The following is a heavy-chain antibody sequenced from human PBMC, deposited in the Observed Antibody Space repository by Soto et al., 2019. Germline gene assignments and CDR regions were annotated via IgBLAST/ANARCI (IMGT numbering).Heavy chain of an antibody. V-gene: IGHV3-30*18. Sequence: GGSLRLSCAASGFTFSGYGMHWVRQAPGKGLEWVAVISYDGNNKYYADSVKGRFTISRDNSKNTLYLQMNSLRAEDTAVYYCAKGGRGTYYYYGMDVWGQGTTVTVSS. J-gene: IGHJ6*02. CDR3: AKGGRGTYYYYGMDV. D-gene: IGHD1-1*01. CDR1: GFTFSGYG. CDR2: ISYDGNNK.